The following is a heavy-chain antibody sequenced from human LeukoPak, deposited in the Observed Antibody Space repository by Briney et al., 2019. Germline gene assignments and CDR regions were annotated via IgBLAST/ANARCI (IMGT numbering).Heavy chain of an antibody. CDR2: IYHSGST. D-gene: IGHD3-10*01. CDR1: GGSISSGGYY. Sequence: SETLSLTCTVSGGSISSGGYYCSWIRQPPGKGLEWIGYIYHSGSTYYNPSLKSRVTISVDRSKNQFSLKLSSVTAADTAVYYCARVPHTMVRGAFDYWGQGTLVTVSS. V-gene: IGHV4-30-2*01. J-gene: IGHJ4*02. CDR3: ARVPHTMVRGAFDY.